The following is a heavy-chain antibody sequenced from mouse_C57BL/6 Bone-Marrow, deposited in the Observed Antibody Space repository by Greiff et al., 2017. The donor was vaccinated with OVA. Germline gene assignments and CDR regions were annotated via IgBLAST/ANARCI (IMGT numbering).Heavy chain of an antibody. V-gene: IGHV5-17*01. CDR2: ISSGSSTI. J-gene: IGHJ2*01. D-gene: IGHD1-1*01. CDR1: GFTFSDYG. CDR3: AREGSSPSDY. Sequence: EVKLQESGGGLVKPGGSLKLSCAASGFTFSDYGMHWVRQAPEKGLEWVAYISSGSSTIYYADTVKGRFTISRDNAKNTLFLQMTSLRSEDTAMYYCAREGSSPSDYWGQGTTLTVSS.